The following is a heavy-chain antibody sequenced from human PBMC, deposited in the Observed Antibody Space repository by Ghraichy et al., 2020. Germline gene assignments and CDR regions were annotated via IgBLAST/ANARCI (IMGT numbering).Heavy chain of an antibody. D-gene: IGHD6-13*01. Sequence: GESLNISCAASGLTFNNHAMNWVRQAPGKGLEWVSLITGSGVTAYYADSVKGFFTISRDNSKNTLYLQMNSLRVEDTAVYYCASSWWDDDTGLYSWGRFDSWGQGTLVTVSS. CDR3: ASSWWDDDTGLYSWGRFDS. V-gene: IGHV3-23*01. CDR1: GLTFNNHA. J-gene: IGHJ4*02. CDR2: ITGSGVTA.